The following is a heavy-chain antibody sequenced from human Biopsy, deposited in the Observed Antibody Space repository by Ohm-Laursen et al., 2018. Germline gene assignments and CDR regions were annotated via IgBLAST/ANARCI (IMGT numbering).Heavy chain of an antibody. D-gene: IGHD4-23*01. CDR3: ARGSNEYGGLYFPH. J-gene: IGHJ1*01. V-gene: IGHV4-59*11. CDR1: GGTFTGHY. CDR2: ISHTGYT. Sequence: GTLSLTCTVSGGTFTGHYWTWIRQPPGKGLEWIGHISHTGYTSSKSSLKSRVTISLDTSRKHFSLRLTSLAAADTAVYYCARGSNEYGGLYFPHWGQGTLVTVSS.